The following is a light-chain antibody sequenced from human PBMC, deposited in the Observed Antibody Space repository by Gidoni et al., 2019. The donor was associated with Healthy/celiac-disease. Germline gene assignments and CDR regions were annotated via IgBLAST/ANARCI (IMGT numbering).Light chain of an antibody. CDR1: NIGSKS. V-gene: IGLV3-21*04. Sequence: SYVLTQPPSVSVAPGKTARSTCGGNNIGSKSVHWYQQKPGEAPVLVIYYDSDRPSGIPERFSGSNAANTATLTISRVEAGDEADYYCQVWDSSSDHLFGGGTKLTVL. J-gene: IGLJ3*02. CDR2: YDS. CDR3: QVWDSSSDHL.